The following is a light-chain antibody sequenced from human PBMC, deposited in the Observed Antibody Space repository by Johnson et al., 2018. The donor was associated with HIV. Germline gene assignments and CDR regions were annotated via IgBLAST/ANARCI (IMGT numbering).Light chain of an antibody. CDR3: GTWDSRLRNV. J-gene: IGLJ1*01. CDR1: SSNIGNNY. V-gene: IGLV1-51*02. Sequence: VLTQPPSVSAAPGQKVTISCSGSSSNIGNNYVSWYQQLPGTAPKLLIYENNKRPSGIPDRFSGSKSGTSATLGITGLQTGDEADYYCGTWDSRLRNVFGTGTKVTDL. CDR2: ENN.